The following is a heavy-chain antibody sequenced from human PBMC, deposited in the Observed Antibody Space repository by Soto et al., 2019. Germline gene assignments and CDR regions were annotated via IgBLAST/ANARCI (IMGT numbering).Heavy chain of an antibody. J-gene: IGHJ6*02. V-gene: IGHV1-3*01. CDR2: INAGNGNT. D-gene: IGHD3-10*01. CDR1: GYTFTSYA. CDR3: ARDRRITMVRGVIIPGYYYYGMDV. Sequence: ASVKVSCKASGYTFTSYAMHWVRQAPGQRLEWMGWINAGNGNTKYSQKFQGRVTITRDTSASTAYMELSSLRSEDTAVYYCARDRRITMVRGVIIPGYYYYGMDVWGQGTTVTVSS.